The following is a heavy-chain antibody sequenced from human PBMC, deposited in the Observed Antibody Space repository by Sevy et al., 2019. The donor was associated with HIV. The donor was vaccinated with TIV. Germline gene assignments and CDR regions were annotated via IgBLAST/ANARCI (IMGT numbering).Heavy chain of an antibody. V-gene: IGHV4-59*01. D-gene: IGHD4-4*01. CDR3: ARAYSNYYYAMDV. J-gene: IGHJ6*02. CDR1: GDSISGYY. Sequence: SETLSLTCTVSGDSISGYYWSWIRQPPGKGLEWIGYIYYSGRTDYNPSLKSRVIISQDTYKNQFSLKLTSVTAADTSVYCCARAYSNYYYAMDVWGQGTTVTVSS. CDR2: IYYSGRT.